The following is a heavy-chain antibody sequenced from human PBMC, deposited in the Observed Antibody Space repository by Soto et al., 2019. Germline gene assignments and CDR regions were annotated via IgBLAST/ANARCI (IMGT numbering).Heavy chain of an antibody. V-gene: IGHV4-34*01. J-gene: IGHJ4*02. Sequence: SETLSLTCAVDGGSFSGYCWSWIRKHPGKGLEWIGEINHSGSTNYNPSLKSRVTISVDTSKNQFSLKLSSVTAADTAVYYCARGGYCSSTSCYQAFAYWGQGTLVTVSS. CDR1: GGSFSGYC. D-gene: IGHD2-2*01. CDR2: INHSGST. CDR3: ARGGYCSSTSCYQAFAY.